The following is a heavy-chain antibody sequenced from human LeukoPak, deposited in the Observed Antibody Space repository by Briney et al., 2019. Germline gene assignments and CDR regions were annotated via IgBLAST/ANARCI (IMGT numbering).Heavy chain of an antibody. CDR1: GFTFSSYG. CDR2: LDNNGDNT. V-gene: IGHV3-23*01. CDR3: AKIAETSGTYGQGFDY. J-gene: IGHJ4*02. Sequence: GGSLRLSCAASGFTFSSYGMSWVRQAPGKGLEWVSGLDNNGDNTYYADSVKGRFTISRDNSKNTLYLQMNSLRVEDTAVYYCAKIAETSGTYGQGFDYRGQGTLVTVSS. D-gene: IGHD1-26*01.